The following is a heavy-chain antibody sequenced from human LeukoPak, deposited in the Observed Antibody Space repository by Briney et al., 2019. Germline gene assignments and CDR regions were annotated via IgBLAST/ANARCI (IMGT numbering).Heavy chain of an antibody. V-gene: IGHV4-59*01. CDR2: IYYSGST. Sequence: PSETLSLTCTVSGGSISSYYWSWIRQPPGKGLEWIGYIYYSGSTNYNPSLKSRVTISVDTSKNQFSLKLSSVTAADTAVYYCARGYSIAAAGIPFDYWGQGTLVTVSS. J-gene: IGHJ4*02. CDR3: ARGYSIAAAGIPFDY. CDR1: GGSISSYY. D-gene: IGHD6-13*01.